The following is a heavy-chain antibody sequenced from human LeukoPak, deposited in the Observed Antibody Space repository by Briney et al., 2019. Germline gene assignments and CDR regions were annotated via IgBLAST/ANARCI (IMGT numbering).Heavy chain of an antibody. V-gene: IGHV4-59*08. Sequence: SETLSLTCTVSGGSISSYYWSWIRQPPGKGLEWIGYTYYSGSTNYNPSLKGRVTISVDTSKNQFSLKLSSVTAADTAVYYCARHDPYYYGMDVWGQGTTVTVSS. CDR1: GGSISSYY. J-gene: IGHJ6*02. CDR3: ARHDPYYYGMDV. CDR2: TYYSGST.